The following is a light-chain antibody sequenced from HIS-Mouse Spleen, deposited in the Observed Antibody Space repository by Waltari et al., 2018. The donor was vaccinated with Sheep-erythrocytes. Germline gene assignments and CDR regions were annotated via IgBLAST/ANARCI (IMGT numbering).Light chain of an antibody. V-gene: IGLV2-23*01. CDR2: EGS. J-gene: IGLJ3*02. Sequence: QSALTQPASVSGSPGQAITISSTETSSDSSSYNLAPRYQQHPGKAPKLMIYEGSKRPSGVSNRVSGSKSGNTASLTITGLQDEDEADYYCCSYAGSSNWVFGGGTKLTVL. CDR3: CSYAGSSNWV. CDR1: SSDSSSYNL.